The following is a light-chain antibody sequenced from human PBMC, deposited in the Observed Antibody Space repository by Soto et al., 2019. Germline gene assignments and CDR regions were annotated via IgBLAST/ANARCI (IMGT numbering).Light chain of an antibody. J-gene: IGKJ5*01. CDR3: QQYGRSST. CDR2: GAS. CDR1: QTVSSNY. Sequence: TESPETGSCSPVERATRSCVASQTVSSNYLAWCQQRPGQAPRLLIYGASTRAAGIPDRFSGSGSGTDFTLTISRLEPEDFAVYYCQQYGRSSTFGQGTRLEIK. V-gene: IGKV3-20*01.